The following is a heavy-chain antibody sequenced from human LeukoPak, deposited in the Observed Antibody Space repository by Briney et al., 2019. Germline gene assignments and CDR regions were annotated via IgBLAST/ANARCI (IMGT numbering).Heavy chain of an antibody. Sequence: ASVKLSCKASGYTVTGYYMHWVRQAPGQGLEWMGWINPNSGGTNYAQKFRGRVTMTRDTSISTAYMELSRLRSDDTAVYYCARGLVGATPFDYWGQGTLVTVSS. J-gene: IGHJ4*02. CDR3: ARGLVGATPFDY. D-gene: IGHD1-26*01. V-gene: IGHV1-2*02. CDR2: INPNSGGT. CDR1: GYTVTGYY.